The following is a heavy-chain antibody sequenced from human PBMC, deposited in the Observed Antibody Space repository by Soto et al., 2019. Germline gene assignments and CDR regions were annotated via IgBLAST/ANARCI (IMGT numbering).Heavy chain of an antibody. CDR2: TYHSGTT. V-gene: IGHV4-4*02. D-gene: IGHD3-10*01. Sequence: QVQLQESGPGLVKPSETLSLTCTVSGDSISSSNWWSWVRQPPGTGLEWIGETYHSGTTKYNPSLKSRVTISLDFSNNQFSLELKSVTAADTAVYYCAREGSGSPVSVWGQGALVIVSS. CDR3: AREGSGSPVSV. J-gene: IGHJ4*02. CDR1: GDSISSSNW.